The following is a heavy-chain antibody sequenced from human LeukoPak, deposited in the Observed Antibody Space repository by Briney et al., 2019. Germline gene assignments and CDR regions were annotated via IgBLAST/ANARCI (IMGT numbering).Heavy chain of an antibody. Sequence: PGGSLRLSCAASGFTFSSYSVNSVRQAPGKGLEWVSSISSSSIYIYYADSVKGRFTISRDNAKNSLYLQMNSLRAEDTAVYYCARTNYYGAGSYRYWGQGTLVTVSS. CDR2: ISSSSIYI. CDR1: GFTFSSYS. V-gene: IGHV3-21*01. D-gene: IGHD3-10*01. J-gene: IGHJ4*02. CDR3: ARTNYYGAGSYRY.